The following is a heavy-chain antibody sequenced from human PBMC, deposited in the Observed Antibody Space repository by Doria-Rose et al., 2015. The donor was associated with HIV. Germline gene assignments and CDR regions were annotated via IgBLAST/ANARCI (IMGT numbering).Heavy chain of an antibody. V-gene: IGHV2-26*01. CDR2: IFSDDER. CDR3: ARIKSSRWYHKYYFDF. J-gene: IGHJ4*02. CDR1: GAFLSSPGMG. Sequence: QITLKESGPVLVKPTETLTLTCTVSGAFLSSPGMGVSWIRQPPGKALEWLANIFSDDERSYKASLKSRLTISRGTSKSQVVLTMTDMDPVDTATYYCARIKSSRWYHKYYFDFWGQGTLVIVSA. D-gene: IGHD6-13*01.